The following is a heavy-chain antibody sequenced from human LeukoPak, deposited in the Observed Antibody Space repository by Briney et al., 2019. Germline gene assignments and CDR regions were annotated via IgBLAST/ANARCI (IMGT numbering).Heavy chain of an antibody. V-gene: IGHV3-23*01. J-gene: IGHJ6*02. CDR3: AKILERELQYYYYGMDV. CDR1: GFTFSNYA. CDR2: ISGSGGGT. Sequence: GGSLRLSCAASGFTFSNYAMNWVRQAPGKGLEWVSGISGSGGGTHYADSVKGRFTFSRDNSKNTLYLQMNSLRAEDTAVYYCAKILERELQYYYYGMDVWGQGTSVTVSS. D-gene: IGHD5-24*01.